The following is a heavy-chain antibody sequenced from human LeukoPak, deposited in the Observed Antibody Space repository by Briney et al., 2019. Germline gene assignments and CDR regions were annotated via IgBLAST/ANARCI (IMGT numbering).Heavy chain of an antibody. V-gene: IGHV1-69*13. D-gene: IGHD5-24*01. CDR1: GGTFSSYA. Sequence: SVKVSCKASGGTFSSYAISWVRQAPGQGLEWMGGIIPIFGTANYAQKFQGRVTITADESTSTAYMELSSLRSEDTAVYYCAREKSVRDGYNYEPPDYWGQGTLVTVSS. J-gene: IGHJ4*02. CDR3: AREKSVRDGYNYEPPDY. CDR2: IIPIFGTA.